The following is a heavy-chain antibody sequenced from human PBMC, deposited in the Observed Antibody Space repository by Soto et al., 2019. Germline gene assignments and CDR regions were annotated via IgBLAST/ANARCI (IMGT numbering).Heavy chain of an antibody. D-gene: IGHD3-3*02. CDR3: SRGRVAFVIIPSDSMDV. CDR2: ISRSGSGI. CDR1: GFTFDTYE. J-gene: IGHJ6*02. V-gene: IGHV3-48*03. Sequence: VQLVESGGGLVQPGGSLRLSCTASGFTFDTYELNWVRQAPGKWLEWVSYISRSGSGIYYAYSVRGQFTSSRDNGNNSLYLQMDSLRVDATTLYSCSRGRVAFVIIPSDSMDVWGQG.